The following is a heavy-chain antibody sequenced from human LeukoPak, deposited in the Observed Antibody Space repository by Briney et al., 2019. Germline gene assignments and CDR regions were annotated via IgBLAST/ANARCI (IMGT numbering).Heavy chain of an antibody. D-gene: IGHD6-19*01. V-gene: IGHV4-59*01. Sequence: SETLSLTCTVSGGSISSYYWSWIRQPPGKGLEWIGYIYYSGSTNYNPSLKSRVAISVDTSKNQFSLKLSSVTAADTAVYYCARDQIEQSGYSSGWYTMYYYYGMDVWGQGTTVTVSS. CDR3: ARDQIEQSGYSSGWYTMYYYYGMDV. J-gene: IGHJ6*02. CDR1: GGSISSYY. CDR2: IYYSGST.